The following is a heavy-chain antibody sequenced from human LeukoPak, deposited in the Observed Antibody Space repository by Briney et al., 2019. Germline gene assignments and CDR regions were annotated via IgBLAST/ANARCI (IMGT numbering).Heavy chain of an antibody. CDR3: ARDSRDQQQLVIGPGMDV. D-gene: IGHD6-13*01. CDR1: GYTFTSYG. V-gene: IGHV1-18*01. CDR2: ISAYNGNT. J-gene: IGHJ6*02. Sequence: GASVKVSCKASGYTFTSYGISWVRQAPGQGLEWMGWISAYNGNTNYAQKLQGRVTMTTDTSRSTAYMELRSLRSDDTAVYYCARDSRDQQQLVIGPGMDVWGQGTTVTVSS.